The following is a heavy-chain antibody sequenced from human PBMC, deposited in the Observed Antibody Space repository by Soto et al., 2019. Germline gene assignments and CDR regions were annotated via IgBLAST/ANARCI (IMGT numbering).Heavy chain of an antibody. Sequence: PSETLSLTCTVSGGSISSGDYYWSWIRQPPGKGLEWIGYIYYSGSTYYNPSLKSRVTISVDTSKNQFSLKLSSVTAADTAVYYCARGGPHYYDSSGPPASWFDPCGQGTLVTVSS. CDR3: ARGGPHYYDSSGPPASWFDP. CDR1: GGSISSGDYY. V-gene: IGHV4-30-4*01. J-gene: IGHJ5*02. D-gene: IGHD3-22*01. CDR2: IYYSGST.